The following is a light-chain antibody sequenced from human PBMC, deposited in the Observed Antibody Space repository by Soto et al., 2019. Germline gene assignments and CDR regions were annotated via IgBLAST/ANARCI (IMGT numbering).Light chain of an antibody. CDR1: QGISNY. J-gene: IGKJ1*01. CDR3: QKYNSARRT. V-gene: IGKV1-27*01. CDR2: AAS. Sequence: DIQMTQSPSSLSASVGDRVTITCRASQGISNYLAWYQQKPGKVPKLLIYAASTLQSGVPSRFSGSGPGTDFTLTIRSLQPEDVTTYSCQKYNSARRTFGHGTKVQIK.